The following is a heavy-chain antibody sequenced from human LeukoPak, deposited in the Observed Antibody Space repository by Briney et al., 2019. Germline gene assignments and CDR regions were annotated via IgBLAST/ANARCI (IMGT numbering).Heavy chain of an antibody. Sequence: GGSLRLSCAASGLTFNTCGMHWVRQAPGKGLEWVAFIRYDGSNKYYADSVKGRFIISRDNSENTLYLQMNSPRAEDTAVYYCAKDRSYYDSGGYRNFDYWGQGTLVTVSS. CDR1: GLTFNTCG. D-gene: IGHD3-22*01. CDR3: AKDRSYYDSGGYRNFDY. J-gene: IGHJ4*02. V-gene: IGHV3-30*02. CDR2: IRYDGSNK.